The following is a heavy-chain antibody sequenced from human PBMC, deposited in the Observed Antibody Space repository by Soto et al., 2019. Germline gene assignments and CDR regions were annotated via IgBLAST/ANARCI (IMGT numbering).Heavy chain of an antibody. J-gene: IGHJ3*02. CDR1: GFAFKNLP. D-gene: IGHD2-15*01. Sequence: EVQLLESGGGFVQRGGSLRLSCEASGFAFKNLPISWVRQAPGKGLEWVSSINGSGSVNSYYADSVKGRFTISRDNAKNTVFLEMSGLRAENTAEYFCARVAAKTGYSSIYWSFDTWGQGTMVTVS. V-gene: IGHV3-23*01. CDR2: INGSGSVNS. CDR3: ARVAAKTGYSSIYWSFDT.